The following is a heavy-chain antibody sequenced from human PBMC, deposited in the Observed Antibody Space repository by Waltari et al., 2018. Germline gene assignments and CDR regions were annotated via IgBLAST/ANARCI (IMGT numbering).Heavy chain of an antibody. Sequence: QVRLTQSGAEVKKPGALVKVSCKASGYTFTSYDINWGRQATGQGLEWMGWINPNSGNADYAQKFQGRVTITRNTSTSTAYMELSSLRSEDTAVYYCAGGNGLVVWDSWGQGTLVTVSS. J-gene: IGHJ4*02. D-gene: IGHD2-15*01. CDR1: GYTFTSYD. CDR3: AGGNGLVVWDS. V-gene: IGHV1-8*03. CDR2: INPNSGNA.